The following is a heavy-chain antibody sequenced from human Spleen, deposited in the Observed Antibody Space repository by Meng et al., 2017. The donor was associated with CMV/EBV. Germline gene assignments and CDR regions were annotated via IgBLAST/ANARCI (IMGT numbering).Heavy chain of an antibody. D-gene: IGHD3-3*01. Sequence: MNRHNCNWGWIRHPPGKGLEWIGSVYYSGSDFYKPSLRGRLTISVDTSKNQFSLKLTSVTAADTAVYYCARDGKYDFLNGFSDAFDIWGQGTMVTVSS. CDR2: VYYSGSD. CDR3: ARDGKYDFLNGFSDAFDI. J-gene: IGHJ3*02. V-gene: IGHV4-39*07. CDR1: MNRHNCN.